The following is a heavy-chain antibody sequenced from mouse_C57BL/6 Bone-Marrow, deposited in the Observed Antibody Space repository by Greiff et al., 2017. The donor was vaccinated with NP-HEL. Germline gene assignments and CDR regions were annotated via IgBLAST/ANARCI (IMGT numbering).Heavy chain of an antibody. Sequence: VQLQQPGAELVKPGASVKLSCKASGYTFTSYWMQWVKQRPGQGLEWIGEIDPSDSYTNYNQKFKGKATLTVDTSSSTAYMQLSSLTSEDSAVYYCARITTVVATGAMDYWGQGTSVTVSS. D-gene: IGHD1-1*01. CDR3: ARITTVVATGAMDY. CDR2: IDPSDSYT. J-gene: IGHJ4*01. CDR1: GYTFTSYW. V-gene: IGHV1-50*01.